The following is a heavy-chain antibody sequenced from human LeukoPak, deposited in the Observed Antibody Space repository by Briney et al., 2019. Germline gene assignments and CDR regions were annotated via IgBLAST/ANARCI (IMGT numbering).Heavy chain of an antibody. CDR2: VFHSGST. V-gene: IGHV4-30-2*01. D-gene: IGHD2-2*01. Sequence: PSETLSLTCTVSGGSISSGGYSWNWIRHPPGKGLEWIGYVFHSGSTYYNLSLKSRLTISVDTSKNQFSLRLNSVTAADTAVYYCARGGCSSASCTNWFDPWGQGTLVTVSS. CDR1: GGSISSGGYS. CDR3: ARGGCSSASCTNWFDP. J-gene: IGHJ5*02.